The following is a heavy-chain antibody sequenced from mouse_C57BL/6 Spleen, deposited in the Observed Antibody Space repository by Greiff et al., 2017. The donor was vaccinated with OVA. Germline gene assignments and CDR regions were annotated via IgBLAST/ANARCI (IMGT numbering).Heavy chain of an antibody. Sequence: DVQLQESGGGLVQPGGSMKLSCAASGFTFSDAWMDWVRQSPEKGLEWVAEIRNKANNHATYYAESVKGRFTISRDDSKSSVYLQMNSLRAEDTGIYYCTRNYGSSYWYFDVWGTGTTVTVSS. J-gene: IGHJ1*03. CDR2: IRNKANNHAT. CDR3: TRNYGSSYWYFDV. V-gene: IGHV6-6*01. CDR1: GFTFSDAW. D-gene: IGHD1-1*01.